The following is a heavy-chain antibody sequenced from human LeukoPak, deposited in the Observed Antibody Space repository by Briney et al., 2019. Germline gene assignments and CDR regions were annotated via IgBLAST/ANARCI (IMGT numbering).Heavy chain of an antibody. Sequence: ASVKVSCKASGYTFTSYDINWVRQATGQGLEWMGWMNPNSGNTGYAQKFQGRVTMTRNTSISTAYMELSSLRSEDTAVYYCARRYYGSGSDYVTSGYGMDVWGQGTTVTVSS. V-gene: IGHV1-8*01. CDR1: GYTFTSYD. CDR2: MNPNSGNT. CDR3: ARRYYGSGSDYVTSGYGMDV. J-gene: IGHJ6*02. D-gene: IGHD3-10*01.